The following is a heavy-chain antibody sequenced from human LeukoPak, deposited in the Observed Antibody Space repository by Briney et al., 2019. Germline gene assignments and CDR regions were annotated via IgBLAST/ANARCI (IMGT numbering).Heavy chain of an antibody. D-gene: IGHD3-9*01. CDR2: IYSSGST. CDR1: GFTVSSNY. V-gene: IGHV3-53*01. J-gene: IGHJ6*02. Sequence: GGSLRLSCAASGFTVSSNYMSWVRQAPGKGLEWVSVIYSSGSTYYADSVKGRFTISRDNSKNTLYLQMNSLRAEDTAVYYCASRYFDWLGYYGMDVWGQGTTVTVSS. CDR3: ASRYFDWLGYYGMDV.